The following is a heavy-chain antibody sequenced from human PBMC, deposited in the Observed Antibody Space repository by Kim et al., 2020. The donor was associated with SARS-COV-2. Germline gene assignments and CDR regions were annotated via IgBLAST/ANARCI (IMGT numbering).Heavy chain of an antibody. CDR2: IYYSGST. CDR1: GGSISSYY. CDR3: AREGSSLDY. Sequence: SETLSLTCTVSGGSISSYYWSWIRQPPGKGLEWIGYIYYSGSTNYNPSLKSRVTISVDTSKNQFSLKLSSVTAADTAVYYCAREGSSLDYWGQGTLVTVSS. V-gene: IGHV4-59*01. D-gene: IGHD6-13*01. J-gene: IGHJ4*02.